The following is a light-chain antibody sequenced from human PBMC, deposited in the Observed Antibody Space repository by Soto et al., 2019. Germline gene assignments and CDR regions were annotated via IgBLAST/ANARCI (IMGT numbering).Light chain of an antibody. CDR2: EVS. Sequence: QSVLTQPASVSGSPGQSITISCTGNSSDVGSYNYVSWYQQHPGKAPKLMIFEVSNRPSGISNRFSGSKSGNTASLTISGLQTEDEADYYCNSYTSSTTYVFGTGTKLTVL. V-gene: IGLV2-14*01. J-gene: IGLJ1*01. CDR1: SSDVGSYNY. CDR3: NSYTSSTTYV.